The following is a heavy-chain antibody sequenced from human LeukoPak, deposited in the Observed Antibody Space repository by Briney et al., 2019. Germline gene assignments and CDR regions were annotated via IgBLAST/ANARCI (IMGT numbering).Heavy chain of an antibody. V-gene: IGHV4-34*01. D-gene: IGHD5-18*01. CDR3: ARRRLGYSYGFGPYNWFDP. CDR2: INHSGST. CDR1: GGSFSGYY. J-gene: IGHJ5*02. Sequence: PETLSLTCAVYGGSFSGYYWSWIRQPPGKGLEWIGEINHSGSTNYNPSLKSRVTMSVDTSKNQFSLKLSSVTAADTAVYYCARRRLGYSYGFGPYNWFDPWGQGTLVTVSS.